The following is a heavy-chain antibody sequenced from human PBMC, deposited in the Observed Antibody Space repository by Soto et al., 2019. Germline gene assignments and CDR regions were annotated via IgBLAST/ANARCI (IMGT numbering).Heavy chain of an antibody. Sequence: PGGSLRLSCTASGFTFGDYAMSWFRQAPGKGLEWVGFIRSKAYGGTTEYAASVKGRFTISRDDSKSIAYLQMNSLKTEDTAVYYCTRDPVYDSSGYYYGLDWFDPWGQGT. CDR2: IRSKAYGGTT. D-gene: IGHD3-22*01. V-gene: IGHV3-49*03. J-gene: IGHJ5*02. CDR3: TRDPVYDSSGYYYGLDWFDP. CDR1: GFTFGDYA.